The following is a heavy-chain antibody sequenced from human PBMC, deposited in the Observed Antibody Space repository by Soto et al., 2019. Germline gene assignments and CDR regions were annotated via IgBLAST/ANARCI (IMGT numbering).Heavy chain of an antibody. D-gene: IGHD2-21*02. CDR1: GYTFTSYY. Sequence: ASVKVSCKASGYTFTSYYMHWVRQAPGQGLEWMGIINPSGGSTSYAQKFQGRVTMTRDTSTSTVYMELSSLRSEDTAVYYCARDGPVSAYCGGDCYPGYYYYYGMDVWGQGTTVTVSS. V-gene: IGHV1-46*01. CDR3: ARDGPVSAYCGGDCYPGYYYYYGMDV. J-gene: IGHJ6*02. CDR2: INPSGGST.